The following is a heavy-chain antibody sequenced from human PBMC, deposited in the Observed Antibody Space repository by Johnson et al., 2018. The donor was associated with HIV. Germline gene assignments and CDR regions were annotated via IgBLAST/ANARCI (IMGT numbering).Heavy chain of an antibody. CDR1: GFTFTNYW. Sequence: EVQLVESGGGLVQPGGSLRLSCAVSGFTFTNYWMHWVRQAPGKGLVWVSRVNNDGGDTIYADSVKGRFTISRDNAKNSLYLQMNSLRAEDTAVYYCARERGYSSVLWKLSEDAFDIWGQGTMVTVSS. J-gene: IGHJ3*02. CDR2: VNNDGGDT. CDR3: ARERGYSSVLWKLSEDAFDI. V-gene: IGHV3-74*01. D-gene: IGHD6-19*01.